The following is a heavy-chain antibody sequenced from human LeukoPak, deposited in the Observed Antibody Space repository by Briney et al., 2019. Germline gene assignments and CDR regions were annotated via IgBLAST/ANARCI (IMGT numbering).Heavy chain of an antibody. Sequence: GGSLRLSCAASGFTFSSYGMTWVRQAPGPGLECVSGISGSGGSTYYEDSVKGRFTIYRDNSKNTLYLQMNSLRAEDTAVYYCAKNSGGTCYSHLDYWGQGTLVTVSS. V-gene: IGHV3-23*01. CDR2: ISGSGGST. CDR1: GFTFSSYG. D-gene: IGHD2-15*01. J-gene: IGHJ4*02. CDR3: AKNSGGTCYSHLDY.